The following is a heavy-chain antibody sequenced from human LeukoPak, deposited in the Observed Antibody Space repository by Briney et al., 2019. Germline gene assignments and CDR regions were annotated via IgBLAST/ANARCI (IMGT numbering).Heavy chain of an antibody. V-gene: IGHV3-48*02. J-gene: IGHJ6*02. Sequence: PGGSLRLSCAASGFTFSSYSMNWVRQAPGKGLEWVSYISSSSSTIYYADSVKGRFTISRDNAKNSLYLQMNSLRDEDTAVYYCARDKSAAGTYYYYGMDVWGQGTTVTVSS. CDR3: ARDKSAAGTYYYYGMDV. D-gene: IGHD6-13*01. CDR2: ISSSSSTI. CDR1: GFTFSSYS.